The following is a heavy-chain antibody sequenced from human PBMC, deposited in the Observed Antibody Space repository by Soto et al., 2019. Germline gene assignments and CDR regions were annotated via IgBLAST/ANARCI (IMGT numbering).Heavy chain of an antibody. J-gene: IGHJ5*02. CDR2: INHSGST. CDR3: ARGATRFDP. D-gene: IGHD5-12*01. V-gene: IGHV4-34*01. CDR1: GGSFSGYY. Sequence: TETLSLTCAVYGGSFSGYYWSWIRQPPGKGLEWIGEINHSGSTNYNPSLKSRVTISVDTSKNQFSLKLSSVTAADTAVYYCARGATRFDPWGQGTLVTVSS.